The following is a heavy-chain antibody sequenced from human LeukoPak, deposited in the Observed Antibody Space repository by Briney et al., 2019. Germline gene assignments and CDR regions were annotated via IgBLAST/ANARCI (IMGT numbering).Heavy chain of an antibody. CDR1: GFTFSSCA. Sequence: TGGSLRLSCTASGFTFSSCATSWVRQAPGEGLEWVSAISDRGTNTYYADSVKGRFTISRDNSMNTLYLQMNSLRSEDTAVYYCAKLWSTSRGAFDIWGQGTMVTVSS. CDR2: ISDRGTNT. J-gene: IGHJ3*02. V-gene: IGHV3-23*01. CDR3: AKLWSTSRGAFDI. D-gene: IGHD2-2*01.